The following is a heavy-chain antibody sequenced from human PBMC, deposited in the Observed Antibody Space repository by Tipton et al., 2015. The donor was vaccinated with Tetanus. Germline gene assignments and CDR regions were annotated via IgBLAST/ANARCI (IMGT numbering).Heavy chain of an antibody. V-gene: IGHV5-51*01. J-gene: IGHJ4*02. CDR2: IYPGDSDT. Sequence: QLVQSGGEVKKPGESLKISCKGSGYIFTNYWIGRVRQKPGKGLEWMGIIYPGDSDTRYSPSFQGQVTISVDKSVNTDYLQWSSLKASDASMFYCARAHCSDGVCNFDFWGQGALVTVAS. D-gene: IGHD2-15*01. CDR3: ARAHCSDGVCNFDF. CDR1: GYIFTNYW.